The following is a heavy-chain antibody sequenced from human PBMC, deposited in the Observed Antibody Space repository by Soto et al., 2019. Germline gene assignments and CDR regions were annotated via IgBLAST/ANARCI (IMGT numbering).Heavy chain of an antibody. J-gene: IGHJ5*02. CDR1: GGSISSGGYY. CDR2: IYYSGST. D-gene: IGHD3-16*02. CDR3: ARTRNWGSYHTPWFDP. Sequence: SETLSLTCTVSGGSISSGGYYWSWIRQHPGKGLEWIGYIYYSGSTYYNPSLKSRVTISVDTSKNQFSLKLSSVTAADTAVYYCARTRNWGSYHTPWFDPWGQGTLVTVSS. V-gene: IGHV4-31*03.